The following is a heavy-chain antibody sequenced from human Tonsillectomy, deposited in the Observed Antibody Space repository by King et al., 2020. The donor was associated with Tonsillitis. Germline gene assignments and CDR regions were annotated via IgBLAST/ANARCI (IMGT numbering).Heavy chain of an antibody. CDR3: ARGKGRWLIAVAGAWYFDL. Sequence: VQLVESGGGLVQPGGSLRLSCAASGFIFSGYSMNWVRQAPGKGLEWVSYISSSGSTIHYADSVKGRFTIYRDNAKNSLYLQINSLRAEDTAVYYCARGKGRWLIAVAGAWYFDLWGRGTLVTVSS. CDR1: GFIFSGYS. CDR2: ISSSGSTI. V-gene: IGHV3-48*01. J-gene: IGHJ2*01. D-gene: IGHD6-19*01.